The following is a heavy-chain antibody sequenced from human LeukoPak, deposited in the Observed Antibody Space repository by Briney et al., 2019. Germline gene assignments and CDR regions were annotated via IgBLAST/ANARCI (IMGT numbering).Heavy chain of an antibody. V-gene: IGHV3-13*01. Sequence: GGSLRLSCAASGFTFRDYDMHWVRQVPGRGLEWVSAIGIGDDTHYPDSVKGRFTISRENAKNSLYPQMNTLRDGDTAVYYCIRGGIRVSGIDAFDIWGQGTMVTASS. CDR1: GFTFRDYD. D-gene: IGHD5/OR15-5a*01. CDR3: IRGGIRVSGIDAFDI. CDR2: IGIGDDT. J-gene: IGHJ3*02.